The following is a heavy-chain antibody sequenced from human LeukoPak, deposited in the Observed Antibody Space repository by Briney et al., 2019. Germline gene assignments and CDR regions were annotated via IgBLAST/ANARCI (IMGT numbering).Heavy chain of an antibody. CDR2: IYHSGST. D-gene: IGHD3-3*01. Sequence: SQTLSLTCTVSGGSISSGGYYWSWIRQPPGKGLEWIGYIYHSGSTYYNPSLKSRVTISVDRSKNQFSLKLSSVTAADTAVYYCARVSDDFWSGYYMMDVWGKGTTVTVSS. CDR3: ARVSDDFWSGYYMMDV. J-gene: IGHJ6*04. V-gene: IGHV4-30-2*01. CDR1: GGSISSGGYY.